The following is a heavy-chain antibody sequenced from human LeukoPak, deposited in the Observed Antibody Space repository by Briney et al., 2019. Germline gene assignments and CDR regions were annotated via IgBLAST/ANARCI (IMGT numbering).Heavy chain of an antibody. CDR2: IKSKTDGGTT. D-gene: IGHD5-18*01. Sequence: PGGSLRLSCAASGFTFSNAWMSWVRQAPGKGLEWVGRIKSKTDGGTTDYAAPVKGRFTISRDDSKNTLYLQMNSLKTEDTAVYYCARDVRYNYGHYYYAMDVWGQGTTVTVSS. V-gene: IGHV3-15*01. CDR1: GFTFSNAW. J-gene: IGHJ6*02. CDR3: ARDVRYNYGHYYYAMDV.